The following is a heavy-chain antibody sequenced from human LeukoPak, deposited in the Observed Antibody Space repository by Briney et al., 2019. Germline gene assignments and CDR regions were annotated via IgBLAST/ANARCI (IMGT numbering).Heavy chain of an antibody. V-gene: IGHV1-46*01. CDR2: MNPSGGST. CDR1: GYTFTSYY. D-gene: IGHD3-16*02. CDR3: AREVAVRLGELSLVVDAFDI. Sequence: ASVKVSCKASGYTFTSYYMHWVRQAPGQGLEWMGIMNPSGGSTSYAQKFQGRVTMTRDMSTSTVYMELSSLRSEDTAAYYCAREVAVRLGELSLVVDAFDIWGQGTMVTVSS. J-gene: IGHJ3*02.